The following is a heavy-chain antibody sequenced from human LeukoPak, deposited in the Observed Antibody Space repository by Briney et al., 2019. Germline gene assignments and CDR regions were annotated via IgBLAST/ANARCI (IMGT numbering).Heavy chain of an antibody. CDR3: ASLDY. J-gene: IGHJ4*02. CDR1: GGSFSTSY. CDR2: IYYNGNT. V-gene: IGHV4-59*01. Sequence: SETLSLTCTVSGGSFSTSYWSWIRQPPGKGLQWIGYIYYNGNTNYNPSLKRRVTMSVDTSRNQFSLKLTSVTVADTAVYYCASLDYWGQGTLVTVSS.